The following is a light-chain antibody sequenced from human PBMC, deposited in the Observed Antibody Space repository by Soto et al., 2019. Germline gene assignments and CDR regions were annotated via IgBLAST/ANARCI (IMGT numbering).Light chain of an antibody. CDR3: QKYNSAPRT. J-gene: IGKJ4*01. CDR1: QSVSSSY. V-gene: IGKV3-20*01. CDR2: GAS. Sequence: EIVLTQSPGTLSLSPGERATLSCRASQSVSSSYLAWYQQKPGQAPRLLIYGASSRATGIPDRFSGSGSGTDFTLTISRLEPEDVATYYCQKYNSAPRTFGGGTKVEIK.